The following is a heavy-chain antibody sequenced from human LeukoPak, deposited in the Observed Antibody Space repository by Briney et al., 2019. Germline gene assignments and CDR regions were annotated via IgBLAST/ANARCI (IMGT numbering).Heavy chain of an antibody. V-gene: IGHV3-23*01. CDR1: GFTFSSYA. CDR3: AKAYHGYSYGPGN. Sequence: PGGSLRLSCAASGFTFSSYAMSWVRQAPGKGLEWVSAISGSGGSTYYADSVKGRFTISRDNSKNTPYLQMNSLRAEDTAVYYCAKAYHGYSYGPGNWSQGTLVTVSS. CDR2: ISGSGGST. D-gene: IGHD5-18*01. J-gene: IGHJ4*02.